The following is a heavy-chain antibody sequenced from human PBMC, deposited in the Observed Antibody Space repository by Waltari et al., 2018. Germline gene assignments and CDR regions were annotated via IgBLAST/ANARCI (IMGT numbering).Heavy chain of an antibody. J-gene: IGHJ3*02. CDR3: ARDQSYGSGTYYMGGAFDI. D-gene: IGHD3-10*01. V-gene: IGHV4-59*01. CDR1: GGSTTSYY. Sequence: QVQLQESGPGLVKPSETLSLTCTVSGGSTTSYYWNWIRQAPGKGLEWIGYIYHSGSTTYNPSRKRRVTISLDTSKNQFSLKLTSGTSADTAVYYCARDQSYGSGTYYMGGAFDIWGQGTMVTVSS. CDR2: IYHSGST.